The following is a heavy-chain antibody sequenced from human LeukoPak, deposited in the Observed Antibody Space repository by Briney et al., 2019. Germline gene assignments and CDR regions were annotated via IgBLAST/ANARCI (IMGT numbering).Heavy chain of an antibody. D-gene: IGHD3-22*01. CDR3: AKDRYYYDSSGFPMFDP. CDR2: ISYDGSNK. V-gene: IGHV3-30*18. CDR1: GFTFSSYG. Sequence: GGSLRLSCAASGFTFSSYGMHWVRQAPGKGLEWVAVISYDGSNKYYADSVKGRFTISRDNSKNTLYLQMNSLRAEDTAVYYCAKDRYYYDSSGFPMFDPWGQGTLVTVSS. J-gene: IGHJ5*02.